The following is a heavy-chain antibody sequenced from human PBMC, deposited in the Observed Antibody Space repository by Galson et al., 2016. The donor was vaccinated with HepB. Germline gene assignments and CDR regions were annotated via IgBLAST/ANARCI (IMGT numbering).Heavy chain of an antibody. D-gene: IGHD2-21*01. CDR3: ARVVGEVPLFDY. CDR1: NGSISSGGYY. Sequence: TLSLTCSVSNGSISSGGYYWGWIRQHPGKGLEWIGHMYHSGNTYSNPSLKSRVAMSVDTSENQFSLSLSSVTAADTAVYYCARVVGEVPLFDYWGLGTLVTASS. V-gene: IGHV4-31*03. CDR2: MYHSGNT. J-gene: IGHJ4*02.